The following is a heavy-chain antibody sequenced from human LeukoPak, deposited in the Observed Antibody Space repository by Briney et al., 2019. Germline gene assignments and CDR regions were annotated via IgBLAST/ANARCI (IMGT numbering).Heavy chain of an antibody. CDR3: ARPYCSAGNCYSNFDS. V-gene: IGHV3-7*01. CDR2: IKQDGSEK. J-gene: IGHJ4*02. D-gene: IGHD2-15*01. CDR1: GFTFSSYW. Sequence: GGSLRLSCAASGFTFSSYWMSWVRQAPGKGLEWVANIKQDGSEKYYVDSMKGRFTISRDNAKNSLYLQMNSLRAEDTAVYYCARPYCSAGNCYSNFDSWGQGTLVTVSS.